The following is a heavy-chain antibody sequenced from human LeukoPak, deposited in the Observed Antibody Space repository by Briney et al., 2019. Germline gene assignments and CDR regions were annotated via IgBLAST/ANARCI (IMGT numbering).Heavy chain of an antibody. J-gene: IGHJ3*02. D-gene: IGHD5-18*01. V-gene: IGHV1-2*02. CDR3: ARDFVDTALDAFDI. CDR1: VYTFTGYY. Sequence: ASVKVSCKASVYTFTGYYMHWVRQAPGQGLEWMGWINPNSGGTNYAQKFQGRVTMTRDTSISTAYMELSRLRADDTAVYYCARDFVDTALDAFDIWGQGTMVTVSS. CDR2: INPNSGGT.